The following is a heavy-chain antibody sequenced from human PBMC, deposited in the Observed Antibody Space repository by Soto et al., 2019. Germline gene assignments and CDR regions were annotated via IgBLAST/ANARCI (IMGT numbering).Heavy chain of an antibody. Sequence: LGESLKISCESSGYTFANYWIGWVRQVPGKSLEWVAIIYPSASRTIYRPTFQGQVTISADKSISTPYLQWHSLKASDQAFYSCPKFKYSSAVRSPQHGGQGPPVTVPS. D-gene: IGHD3-16*01. CDR1: GYTFANYW. CDR2: IYPSASRT. CDR3: PKFKYSSAVRSPQH. V-gene: IGHV5-51*01. J-gene: IGHJ1*01.